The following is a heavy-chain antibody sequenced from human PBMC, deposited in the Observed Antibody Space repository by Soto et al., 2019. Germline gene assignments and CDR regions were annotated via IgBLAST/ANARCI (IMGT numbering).Heavy chain of an antibody. Sequence: ASVKVSCKASGYTFSGYSITWVRQAPGQGLEWMGRISGYNGNTNYARTLRDRLTLTTDTSTSTAYMELRSLTSDDTAVYYCARDVFCGAAPACPGMDVWGQGTTVTVSS. CDR1: GYTFSGYS. V-gene: IGHV1-18*04. D-gene: IGHD3-3*01. CDR3: ARDVFCGAAPACPGMDV. CDR2: ISGYNGNT. J-gene: IGHJ6*02.